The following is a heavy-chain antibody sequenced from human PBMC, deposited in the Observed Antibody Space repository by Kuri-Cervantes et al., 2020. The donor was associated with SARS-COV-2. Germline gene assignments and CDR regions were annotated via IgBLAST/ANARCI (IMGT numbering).Heavy chain of an antibody. Sequence: ETLSLTCAASGFTFSSYWMSWVRQAPGKGLEWVANIKQDGSEKYYVDSVRGRFTIPRDSSKKTVFLQMNSLTVEDTAVYFCARDPAPQQSYYYGMDAWGHGTRVTVSS. CDR1: GFTFSSYW. V-gene: IGHV3-7*01. J-gene: IGHJ6*02. CDR3: ARDPAPQQSYYYGMDA. D-gene: IGHD4-11*01. CDR2: IKQDGSEK.